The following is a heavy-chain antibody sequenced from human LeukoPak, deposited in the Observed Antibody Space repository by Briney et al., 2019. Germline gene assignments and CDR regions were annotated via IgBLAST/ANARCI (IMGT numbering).Heavy chain of an antibody. D-gene: IGHD3-3*01. CDR3: ARDVLRFLEWLPTGPSWFDP. V-gene: IGHV4-4*07. J-gene: IGHJ5*02. CDR1: GGSISSYY. CDR2: IYTSGST. Sequence: SEILSLTCTVSGGSISSYYWSWIRQPAGKGLEWIGRIYTSGSTNYNPSLKSRVTMSVDTSKNQFSLKLSSVTAADTAVYYCARDVLRFLEWLPTGPSWFDPWGQGTLVTVSS.